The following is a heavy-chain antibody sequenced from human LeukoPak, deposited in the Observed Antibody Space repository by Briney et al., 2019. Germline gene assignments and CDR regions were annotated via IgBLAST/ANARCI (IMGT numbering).Heavy chain of an antibody. CDR3: ARERVAAREYYFDY. V-gene: IGHV3-30-3*01. CDR2: ISYDGSNK. J-gene: IGHJ4*02. CDR1: GFTFSSYA. Sequence: PGGSLRLSCAASGFTFSSYAMHWVRQAPGKGLEWVAVISYDGSNKYYADSVKGRFTISRDNSKNTLYLQMNSLRAEDTAVYYCARERVAAREYYFDYWGQGTLVTGSS. D-gene: IGHD6-6*01.